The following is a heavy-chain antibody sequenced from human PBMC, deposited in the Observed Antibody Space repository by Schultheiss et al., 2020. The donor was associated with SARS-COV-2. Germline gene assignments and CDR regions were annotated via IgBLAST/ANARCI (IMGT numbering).Heavy chain of an antibody. Sequence: SQTLSLTCTVSGGSISSYYWSWIRQPAGKGLEWIGRIYTSGSTNYNPSLKSRVTISVDTSKNQFSLKLSSVTAADTAVYYCASTTVAGTFYFDYWGQGTLVTVSS. CDR3: ASTTVAGTFYFDY. D-gene: IGHD6-19*01. J-gene: IGHJ4*02. CDR1: GGSISSYY. CDR2: IYTSGST. V-gene: IGHV4-4*07.